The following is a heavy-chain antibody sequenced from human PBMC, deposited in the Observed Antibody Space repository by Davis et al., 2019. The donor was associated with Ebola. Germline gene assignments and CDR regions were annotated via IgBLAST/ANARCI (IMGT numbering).Heavy chain of an antibody. Sequence: SVKVSCKASGFTFTSSAVQWVRQARGQRLEWIGWIVVGSGNTNYAQKFQERVTITRDMSTSTAYMELSSLRSEDTAVYYCARSTIFGVVTKYDYWGQGTLVTVSS. CDR2: IVVGSGNT. CDR1: GFTFTSSA. J-gene: IGHJ4*02. V-gene: IGHV1-58*01. D-gene: IGHD3-3*01. CDR3: ARSTIFGVVTKYDY.